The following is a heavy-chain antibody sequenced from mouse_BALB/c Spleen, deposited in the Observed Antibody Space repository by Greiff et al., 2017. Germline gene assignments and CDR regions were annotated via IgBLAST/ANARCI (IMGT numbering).Heavy chain of an antibody. J-gene: IGHJ3*01. Sequence: EVQLVESGGGLVQPGGSRKLSCAASGFTFSSFGMHWVRQAPEKGLEWVAYISSGSSTIYYADTVKGRFTISRDNPKNTLFLQMTSLRSEDTAMYYCARSGITTVVAPFAYWGQGTLVTVSA. CDR3: ARSGITTVVAPFAY. CDR1: GFTFSSFG. CDR2: ISSGSSTI. V-gene: IGHV5-17*02. D-gene: IGHD1-1*01.